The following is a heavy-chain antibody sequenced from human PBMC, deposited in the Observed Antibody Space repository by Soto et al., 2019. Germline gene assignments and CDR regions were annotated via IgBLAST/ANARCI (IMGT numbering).Heavy chain of an antibody. Sequence: QVQLQESGPGLVKPSQTLSLTCTVSGGSISSGRYYWSWIRQHPGKVLEWIGYIYSSGSTYYNPSLNSRVTISVDTSKNQFSLNLSFVTAAETAVYYCARIRGYWGQGTLGTVS. D-gene: IGHD3-10*01. CDR1: GGSISSGRYY. J-gene: IGHJ4*02. V-gene: IGHV4-31*03. CDR2: IYSSGST. CDR3: ARIRGY.